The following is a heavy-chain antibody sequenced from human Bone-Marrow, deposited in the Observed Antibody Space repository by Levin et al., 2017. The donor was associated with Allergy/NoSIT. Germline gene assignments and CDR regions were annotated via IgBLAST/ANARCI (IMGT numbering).Heavy chain of an antibody. CDR3: ARIRITMVRGVIIKVYYYYMDV. Sequence: SETLSLTCAVSGGSISSSNWWSWVRQPPGKGLEWIGEIYHSGSTNYNPSLKSRVTISVDKSKNQFSLKLSSVTAADTAVYYCARIRITMVRGVIIKVYYYYMDVWGKGTTVTVSS. CDR1: GGSISSSNW. CDR2: IYHSGST. J-gene: IGHJ6*03. V-gene: IGHV4-4*02. D-gene: IGHD3-10*01.